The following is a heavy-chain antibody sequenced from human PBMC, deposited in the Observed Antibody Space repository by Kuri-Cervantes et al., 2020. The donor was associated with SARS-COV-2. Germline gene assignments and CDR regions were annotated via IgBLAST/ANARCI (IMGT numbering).Heavy chain of an antibody. D-gene: IGHD3-3*01. Sequence: GSLRLSCTVSGGSVSSGSYYWSWKRQPPGKGRGWVGYIYYSGSTNYNPSLKSRVTISVDTSKNQFSLKLSSVTAADTAVYYCARGPHYEFWGGYYYYYMDVWGKGTTVTAP. CDR3: ARGPHYEFWGGYYYYYMDV. J-gene: IGHJ6*03. CDR2: IYYSGST. V-gene: IGHV4-61*01. CDR1: GGSVSSGSYY.